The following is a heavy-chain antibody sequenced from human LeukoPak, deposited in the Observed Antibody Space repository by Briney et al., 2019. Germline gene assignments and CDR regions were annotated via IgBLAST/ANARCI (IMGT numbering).Heavy chain of an antibody. D-gene: IGHD2-2*02. CDR3: ARGPYISYYYYMDV. CDR1: GFTFSSYW. V-gene: IGHV3-74*01. J-gene: IGHJ6*03. Sequence: GGSLRLSCAASGFTFSSYWMHWVRQAPGKGLVWVSRINTEGSGTSYADSVKGRFTISRDNAKNTLFLQMNSLRAEDTAVYYCARGPYISYYYYMDVWGKGTTVTVSS. CDR2: INTEGSGT.